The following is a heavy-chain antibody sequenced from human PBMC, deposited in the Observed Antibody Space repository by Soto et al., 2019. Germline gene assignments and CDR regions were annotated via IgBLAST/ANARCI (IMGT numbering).Heavy chain of an antibody. CDR2: IWYDGSNK. J-gene: IGHJ3*02. Sequence: GGSLRLSCAASGFTFSSYGMHWVRQAPGKGLEWVAVIWYDGSNKYYADSVKGRFTISRDNSKNTLYLQMNSLRAEDTAVYYCARVGYSSGSDAFDIRGQGTMVTVSS. D-gene: IGHD6-19*01. CDR3: ARVGYSSGSDAFDI. CDR1: GFTFSSYG. V-gene: IGHV3-33*01.